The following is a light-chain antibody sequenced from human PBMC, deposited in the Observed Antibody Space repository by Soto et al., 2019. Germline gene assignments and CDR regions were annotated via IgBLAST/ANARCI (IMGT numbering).Light chain of an antibody. CDR3: QAWDSSTEMV. CDR1: KLGDKY. CDR2: QDS. V-gene: IGLV3-1*01. Sequence: SYELTQPPSVSVSPGQTASITCSGGKLGDKYACWYQQKPGQSPVLVIYQDSKRPSGIPERFSGSNSGNTATLTISGTQAMDEADYYCQAWDSSTEMVFGGGTKVTVL. J-gene: IGLJ2*01.